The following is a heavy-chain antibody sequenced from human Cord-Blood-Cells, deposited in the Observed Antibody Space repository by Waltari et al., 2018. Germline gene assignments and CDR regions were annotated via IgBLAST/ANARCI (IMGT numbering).Heavy chain of an antibody. J-gene: IGHJ4*02. V-gene: IGHV3-30*18. CDR2: ISYDGSNK. Sequence: QVQLVESGGGVVQPGRSLRLSCAASRFTFSSYGRPWVRQAPGKGLEWVAVISYDGSNKYYADSVKGRFTISRDNSKNTLYLQMNSLRAEDTAVYYCAKDQDYGYFDYWGQGTLVTVSS. CDR3: AKDQDYGYFDY. D-gene: IGHD3-10*01. CDR1: RFTFSSYG.